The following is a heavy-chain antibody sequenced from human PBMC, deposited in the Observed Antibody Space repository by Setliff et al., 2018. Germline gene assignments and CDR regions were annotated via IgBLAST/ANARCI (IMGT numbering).Heavy chain of an antibody. CDR3: ARQKYWSGYYGEGYYYYMDV. CDR1: GASISSYY. CDR2: IYTSGTT. J-gene: IGHJ6*03. V-gene: IGHV4-4*08. D-gene: IGHD3-3*01. Sequence: SETLSLTCSVSGASISSYYWSWIRQPPGKGLEWIGYIYTSGTTKYNPSLKSRVTLFADTSKNQFSLLLNSVTAADTALYYCARQKYWSGYYGEGYYYYMDVWGKGTTVTVS.